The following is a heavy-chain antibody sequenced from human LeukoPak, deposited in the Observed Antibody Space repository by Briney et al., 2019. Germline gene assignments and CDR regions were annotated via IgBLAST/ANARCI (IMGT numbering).Heavy chain of an antibody. Sequence: ASVKVSCKASGGTFSSYAISWVRQAPGQGLEWMGGIIPIFGTANYAQKFQGRVTITADESTSTAYMELSSLRSEDTAVYYCAGDDIVVVQASRSYYYYYGMDVGAQGTTVTVPS. V-gene: IGHV1-69*13. CDR3: AGDDIVVVQASRSYYYYYGMDV. J-gene: IGHJ6*02. D-gene: IGHD2-2*01. CDR1: GGTFSSYA. CDR2: IIPIFGTA.